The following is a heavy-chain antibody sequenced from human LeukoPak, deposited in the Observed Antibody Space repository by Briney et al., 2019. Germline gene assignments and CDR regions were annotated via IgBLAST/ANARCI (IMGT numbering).Heavy chain of an antibody. Sequence: SETLSLTCAVYGGSFSGYYWSWMRQPPGKGLEWIGEINHSGSTNYNPSLKSRVTISVDTSKNQFSLKLSSVTAADTAVYYCARDTTTVTTIWFDPWGQGTLVTVSS. D-gene: IGHD4-11*01. CDR3: ARDTTTVTTIWFDP. V-gene: IGHV4-34*01. CDR1: GGSFSGYY. J-gene: IGHJ5*02. CDR2: INHSGST.